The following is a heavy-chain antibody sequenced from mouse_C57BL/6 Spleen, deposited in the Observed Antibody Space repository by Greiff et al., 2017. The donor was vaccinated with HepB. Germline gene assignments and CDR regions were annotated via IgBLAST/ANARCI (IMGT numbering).Heavy chain of an antibody. D-gene: IGHD2-12*01. V-gene: IGHV1-50*01. Sequence: QVQLQQSGAELVKPGASVKLSCKASGYTFTSYWMQWVKQRPGQGLEWIGEIDPSDSYTNYNQKFKGKATLTVDTSSSTAYMQLSSLTSEDSAVYYCARGAFYSNDTVDDWGKGTTLTVSS. CDR1: GYTFTSYW. J-gene: IGHJ2*01. CDR2: IDPSDSYT. CDR3: ARGAFYSNDTVDD.